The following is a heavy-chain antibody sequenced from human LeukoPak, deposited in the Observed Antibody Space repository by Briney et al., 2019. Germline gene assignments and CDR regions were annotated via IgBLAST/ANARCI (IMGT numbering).Heavy chain of an antibody. V-gene: IGHV4-39*07. J-gene: IGHJ3*02. Sequence: NSSETLSLTCTVSGGPISTSNYYWGWIRQPPGKGLEWIGNIFYSGSTYYNPSLKSRVTISVDTSKNQFSLKLSSVTAADTAVYYCAREYDSSPSDAFDIWGQGTMVTVSS. CDR2: IFYSGST. D-gene: IGHD3-22*01. CDR1: GGPISTSNYY. CDR3: AREYDSSPSDAFDI.